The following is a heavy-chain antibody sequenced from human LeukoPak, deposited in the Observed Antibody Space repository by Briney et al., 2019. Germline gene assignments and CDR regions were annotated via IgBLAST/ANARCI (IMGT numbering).Heavy chain of an antibody. CDR3: ASLGYYDYVWGSYRSFDY. CDR1: GGSISSYY. D-gene: IGHD3-16*02. CDR2: IYYSGST. V-gene: IGHV4-59*01. Sequence: PSETLSLTCTVSGGSISSYYWSWIRQPPGQGLEWFGYIYYSGSTNYNPSLKSRVTISVDTSKNQFSLKMSSVTAADTAVYYCASLGYYDYVWGSYRSFDYWGQGTLVTVSS. J-gene: IGHJ4*02.